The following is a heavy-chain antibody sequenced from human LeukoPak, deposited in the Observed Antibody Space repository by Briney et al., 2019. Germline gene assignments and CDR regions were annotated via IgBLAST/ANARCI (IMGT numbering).Heavy chain of an antibody. CDR2: ISSSGST. D-gene: IGHD6-19*01. CDR3: ARDTSSGWYVGYYYYYMDV. V-gene: IGHV4-61*02. Sequence: SETLSLTCTVSGDSISSGDYYWSWIRQPAGKGLEWIGRISSSGSTNYNPSLKSRVTISVDTSKNQFSLKLSSVTAADTAVYYCARDTSSGWYVGYYYYYMDVWGKGTTVTVSS. J-gene: IGHJ6*03. CDR1: GDSISSGDYY.